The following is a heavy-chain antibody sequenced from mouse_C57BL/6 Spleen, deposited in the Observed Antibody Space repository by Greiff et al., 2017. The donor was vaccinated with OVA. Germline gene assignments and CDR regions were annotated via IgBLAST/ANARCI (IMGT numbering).Heavy chain of an antibody. J-gene: IGHJ4*01. Sequence: EVKLMESGPGLVKPSQSLSLTCSVTGYSITSGYYWNWIRQFPGNKLEWMGYISYDGSNNYNPSIKNRISITRDTSKNQFFLKLNSATTEDTATYYCASLLRPGYAMDYWGQGTSVTVSS. CDR3: ASLLRPGYAMDY. D-gene: IGHD1-1*01. CDR1: GYSITSGYY. CDR2: ISYDGSN. V-gene: IGHV3-6*01.